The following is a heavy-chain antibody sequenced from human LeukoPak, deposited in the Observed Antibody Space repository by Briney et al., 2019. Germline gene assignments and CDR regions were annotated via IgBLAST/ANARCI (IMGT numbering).Heavy chain of an antibody. D-gene: IGHD2-2*01. CDR1: GFTFSSYA. V-gene: IGHV3-30*01. J-gene: IGHJ5*02. Sequence: GGSLRLSCAASGFTFSSYAMHWVRQAPGKGLEWVAVISYDGSNKYYADSVKGRFTISRDNSKNTLYLQMNSLRAEDTAVYYCARWPWPDTAVPAAIPISWFDPWGQGTLVTVSS. CDR2: ISYDGSNK. CDR3: ARWPWPDTAVPAAIPISWFDP.